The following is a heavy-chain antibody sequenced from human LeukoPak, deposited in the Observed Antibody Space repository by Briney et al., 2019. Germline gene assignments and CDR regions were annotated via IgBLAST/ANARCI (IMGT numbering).Heavy chain of an antibody. CDR3: GRVWVGGTRPRAHFDY. CDR2: IYYSGST. CDR1: GGSISSGDYY. Sequence: SETLSLTCTVSGGSISSGDYYWSWIRQPPGKGLEWIGYIYYSGSTYYNPSLKSRVTISVDTSKNQFSLKLSSVTAADTAVYYCGRVWVGGTRPRAHFDYWGQGTLVTVSS. J-gene: IGHJ4*02. V-gene: IGHV4-30-4*08. D-gene: IGHD3-10*01.